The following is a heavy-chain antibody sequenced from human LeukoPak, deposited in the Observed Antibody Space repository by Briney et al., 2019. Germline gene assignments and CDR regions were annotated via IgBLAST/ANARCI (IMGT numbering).Heavy chain of an antibody. CDR3: AKGSLYYDYVWGSYRYHPWFDY. CDR1: GFTFSSYA. V-gene: IGHV3-23*01. D-gene: IGHD3-16*02. Sequence: GGSLRLSCAASGFTFSSYAMSWVRQAPGKGLEWVSAISGSGGSTYYADSVKGRFTISRDNSKNTLCLQMNSLRAEDTAVYYCAKGSLYYDYVWGSYRYHPWFDYWGQGTPVTVSS. CDR2: ISGSGGST. J-gene: IGHJ4*02.